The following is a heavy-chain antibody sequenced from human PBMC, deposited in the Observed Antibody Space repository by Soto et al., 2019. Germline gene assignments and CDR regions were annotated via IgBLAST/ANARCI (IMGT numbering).Heavy chain of an antibody. CDR1: GGSISSYY. Sequence: SETLSLTCTVSGGSISSYYWSWIRQPPGKGLEWIGYIYYSGSTNYNPSLKSRVTISVDTSKNQFSLKLSSVTAADTAVYYCARHGWGYCSGGSCSKPNYYYYYYMDVWGKGTTVTVSS. V-gene: IGHV4-59*08. D-gene: IGHD2-15*01. CDR2: IYYSGST. CDR3: ARHGWGYCSGGSCSKPNYYYYYYMDV. J-gene: IGHJ6*03.